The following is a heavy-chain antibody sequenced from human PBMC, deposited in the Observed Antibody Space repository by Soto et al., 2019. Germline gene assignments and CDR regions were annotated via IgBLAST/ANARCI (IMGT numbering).Heavy chain of an antibody. CDR1: GGSISSSSYY. V-gene: IGHV4-39*01. J-gene: IGHJ3*02. Sequence: QLQLQESGPGLVKPSETLSLTCTVSGGSISSSSYYWGWIRQPPGKGLEWIGSIYYSGSTYYNPSLKSRVTISVDTSKNQFSLKLSSVTAADTAVYYCARHVSERFGELHRPGAFDIWGQGTMVTVSS. CDR2: IYYSGST. CDR3: ARHVSERFGELHRPGAFDI. D-gene: IGHD3-10*01.